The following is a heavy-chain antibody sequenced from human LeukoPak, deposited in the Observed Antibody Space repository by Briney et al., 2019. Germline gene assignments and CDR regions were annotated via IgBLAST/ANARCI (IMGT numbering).Heavy chain of an antibody. V-gene: IGHV3-23*01. J-gene: IGHJ4*02. D-gene: IGHD2-15*01. CDR1: GVTFSNAW. CDR3: AKNRGYCSGGSCYGDY. CDR2: ISTSGDNT. Sequence: GGSLRLSCAVSGVTFSNAWMSWVRQAPGKGLEWVSTISTSGDNTYFADSVKGRFTISRDISKNTLYLQMNSLRVEDTAVYYCAKNRGYCSGGSCYGDYWGQGTLVTVSS.